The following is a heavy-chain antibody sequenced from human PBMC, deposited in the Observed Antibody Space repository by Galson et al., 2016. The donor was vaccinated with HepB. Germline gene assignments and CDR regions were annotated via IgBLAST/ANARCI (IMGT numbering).Heavy chain of an antibody. CDR3: ARGYASGNFYQ. J-gene: IGHJ4*02. CDR1: GFTFSSHG. Sequence: SLRLSCAASGFTFSSHGMNWIRRAPGKGLEWVSQIKSSSSNVYYADSVKGRFTISRDNAKNSVYLQMNSLRDEDTAVYYCARGYASGNFYQWGQGTLVTVSS. V-gene: IGHV3-48*02. D-gene: IGHD3-10*01. CDR2: IKSSSSNV.